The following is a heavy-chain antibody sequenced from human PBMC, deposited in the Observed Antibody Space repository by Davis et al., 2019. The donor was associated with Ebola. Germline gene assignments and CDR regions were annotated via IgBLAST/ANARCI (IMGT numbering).Heavy chain of an antibody. CDR3: ARAPWVGHSSSDY. D-gene: IGHD6-6*01. J-gene: IGHJ4*02. Sequence: GESLKISCAASGFTFSSYGMHCVRQAPGKGLAWVAVICYDGSNKYYADSVKGRFTISRDNSKNTLYLQMNSLRAEDTAVYYCARAPWVGHSSSDYWGQGTLVTVSS. CDR1: GFTFSSYG. V-gene: IGHV3-33*01. CDR2: ICYDGSNK.